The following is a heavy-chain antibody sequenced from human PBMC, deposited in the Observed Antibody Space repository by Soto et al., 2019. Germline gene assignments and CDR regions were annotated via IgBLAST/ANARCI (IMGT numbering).Heavy chain of an antibody. CDR2: IIPILGIA. CDR3: ARGFGSGYCSGGSCYSPSAFDI. Sequence: ASVKVSCKASGGTFSSYTISWVRQAPGQGLEWMGRIIPILGIANYAQKFQGRVTITADKSTSTAYMELSSLRSEDTAVYYCARGFGSGYCSGGSCYSPSAFDIWGQGTMVTVS. D-gene: IGHD2-15*01. CDR1: GGTFSSYT. J-gene: IGHJ3*02. V-gene: IGHV1-69*02.